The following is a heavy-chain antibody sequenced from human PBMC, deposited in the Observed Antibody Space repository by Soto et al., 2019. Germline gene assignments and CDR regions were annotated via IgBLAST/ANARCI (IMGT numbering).Heavy chain of an antibody. CDR2: INPNSGGT. CDR1: GYTFTGYY. D-gene: IGHD4-17*01. CDR3: ASVPVTRVVSDVVYAMDV. V-gene: IGHV1-2*04. J-gene: IGHJ6*02. Sequence: ASVKVSCKASGYTFTGYYMHWVRQAPGQGLEWMGWINPNSGGTNYAQKFQGWVTMTRDTSISTAYMELSRLRSDDTAVYYCASVPVTRVVSDVVYAMDVWGQGTTVTV.